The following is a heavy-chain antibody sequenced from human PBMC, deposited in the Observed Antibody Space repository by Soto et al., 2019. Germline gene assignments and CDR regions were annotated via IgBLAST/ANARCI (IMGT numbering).Heavy chain of an antibody. CDR1: GFTFSYYA. Sequence: SLRLSCSASGFTFSYYAMHWVRQAPGKGLEYVSAISSNGITTYYADSVKGRFTISRDNSKNTLYLQMSSLRAEDTALYYCVVEFRGQFVPDFDYWGQGTLVTVSS. CDR2: ISSNGITT. CDR3: VVEFRGQFVPDFDY. D-gene: IGHD6-6*01. J-gene: IGHJ4*02. V-gene: IGHV3-64D*06.